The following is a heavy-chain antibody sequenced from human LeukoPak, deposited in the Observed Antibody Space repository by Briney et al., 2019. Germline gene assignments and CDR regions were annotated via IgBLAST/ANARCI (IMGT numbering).Heavy chain of an antibody. CDR1: GGSISSYY. CDR3: ARDFTYYYGSGSLSGAFDI. J-gene: IGHJ3*02. D-gene: IGHD3-10*01. CDR2: IYTSGST. V-gene: IGHV4-4*07. Sequence: PSETLPLTCTVSGGSISSYYWSWIRQPAGKGLEWIGRIYTSGSTNYNPSLKSRVTMSVDTSKNQFSLKLSSVTAADTAVYYCARDFTYYYGSGSLSGAFDIWGQGTMVTVSS.